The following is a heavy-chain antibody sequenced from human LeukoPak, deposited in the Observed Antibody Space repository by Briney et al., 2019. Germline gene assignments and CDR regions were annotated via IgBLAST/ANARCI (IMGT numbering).Heavy chain of an antibody. CDR3: ARVGPTHHAFDI. J-gene: IGHJ3*02. V-gene: IGHV4-31*03. Sequence: SETLSLTCTVSGGSISSGGYYWSWIRQHPGQGLEWIGYIYYSGSTYYNPSLKSRVTISVDTSKNQFSLKLSSVTAADTAVYYCARVGPTHHAFDIWGQGTMVTVSS. CDR2: IYYSGST. CDR1: GGSISSGGYY.